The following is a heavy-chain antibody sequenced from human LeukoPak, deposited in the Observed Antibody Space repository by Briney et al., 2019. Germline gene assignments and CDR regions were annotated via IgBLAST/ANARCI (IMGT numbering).Heavy chain of an antibody. CDR1: GFTFSAYG. J-gene: IGHJ3*02. CDR3: AKDGGPSDAFDI. Sequence: PGGSLRLSCAASGFTFSAYGMHWVRQAPGKGLEWVAVIWDDGNNKYYADSVKGRFTVSRDNPKNTLYLQMNSLRAEDTAVYYCAKDGGPSDAFDIWGQGTMVTVSS. V-gene: IGHV3-33*06. CDR2: IWDDGNNK. D-gene: IGHD3-16*01.